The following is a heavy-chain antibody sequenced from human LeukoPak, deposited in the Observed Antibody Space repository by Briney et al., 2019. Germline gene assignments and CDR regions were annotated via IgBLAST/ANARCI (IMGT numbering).Heavy chain of an antibody. Sequence: PETLSLTCAVYGGSFSGYYWSWIRQPPGKGLEWIGEINHSGSTNYNPSLKSRVTISVDTSKNQFSLKLSSVTAADTAVYYCARMVRGGGFDYWGQGTLVTVSS. CDR1: GGSFSGYY. V-gene: IGHV4-34*01. CDR2: INHSGST. CDR3: ARMVRGGGFDY. D-gene: IGHD3-10*01. J-gene: IGHJ4*02.